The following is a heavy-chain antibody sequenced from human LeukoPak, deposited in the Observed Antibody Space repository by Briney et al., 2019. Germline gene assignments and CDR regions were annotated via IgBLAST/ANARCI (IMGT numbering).Heavy chain of an antibody. CDR2: IYYSGST. J-gene: IGHJ4*02. CDR3: ARHSTHYYDSSGYYYDFDY. D-gene: IGHD3-22*01. CDR1: GGSISSYY. Sequence: SETLSLTCTVSGGSISSYYWSWIRQPPGKGLEWIGYIYYSGSTNYNPSLKSRVTISVDTSKNKFSLKLSSVTAADTAVYYCARHSTHYYDSSGYYYDFDYWGQGTLVTVSS. V-gene: IGHV4-59*08.